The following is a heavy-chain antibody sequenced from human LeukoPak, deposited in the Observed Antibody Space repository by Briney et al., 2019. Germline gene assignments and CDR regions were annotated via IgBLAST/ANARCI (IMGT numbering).Heavy chain of an antibody. CDR1: GYTFTGYY. V-gene: IGHV1-2*06. Sequence: ASVKVSCKATGYTFTGYYMHWLRQAPGQGLEWMGRINPNSGGTNYAQKFQGRVTMTRDTSISTAYMELSRLRSDDTAVYYCARGARVVVIEKALGYWGQGTLVTVSS. CDR3: ARGARVVVIEKALGY. CDR2: INPNSGGT. D-gene: IGHD3-22*01. J-gene: IGHJ4*02.